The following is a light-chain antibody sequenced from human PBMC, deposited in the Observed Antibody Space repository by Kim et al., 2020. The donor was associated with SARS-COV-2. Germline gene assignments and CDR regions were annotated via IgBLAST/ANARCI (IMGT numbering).Light chain of an antibody. V-gene: IGKV3-11*01. J-gene: IGKJ1*01. CDR1: QSVSSY. Sequence: PGERATLSCRASQSVSSYLAWYQQKPGQAPRLLIYDASNRATGIPARFSGSGSGTDFTLTISSLEPEDFAVYYCQQRSNWRTFGQGTKVDI. CDR2: DAS. CDR3: QQRSNWRT.